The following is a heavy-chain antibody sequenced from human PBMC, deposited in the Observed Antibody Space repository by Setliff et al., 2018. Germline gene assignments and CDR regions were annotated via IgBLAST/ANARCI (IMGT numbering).Heavy chain of an antibody. CDR3: ARENTAKNFWGEESDY. CDR1: GYTFTGYY. D-gene: IGHD3-3*01. Sequence: ASVKVSCKASGYTFTGYYMRWVRQAPGQGLEWMGWINPNSGGTNYAQKFQGWVTMTRDTSISTAYMELSRLRSDDSAVYYCARENTAKNFWGEESDYWGQGTLVTVSS. CDR2: INPNSGGT. V-gene: IGHV1-2*04. J-gene: IGHJ4*02.